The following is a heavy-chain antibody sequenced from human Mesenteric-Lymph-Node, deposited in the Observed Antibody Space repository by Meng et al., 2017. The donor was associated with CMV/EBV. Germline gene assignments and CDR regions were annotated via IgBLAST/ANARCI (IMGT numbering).Heavy chain of an antibody. J-gene: IGHJ4*02. D-gene: IGHD1-7*01. CDR3: ARLAGTTRGFFDS. Sequence: GESLKISCKGSGYKFDKFWIGWVRQMPGKGLEWMGIIYPGDSETTYNPSFEGQVTFSADTSTNTAYLQWNSLKASDTAMYYCARLAGTTRGFFDSWGQGALVTVSS. CDR1: GYKFDKFW. CDR2: IYPGDSET. V-gene: IGHV5-51*01.